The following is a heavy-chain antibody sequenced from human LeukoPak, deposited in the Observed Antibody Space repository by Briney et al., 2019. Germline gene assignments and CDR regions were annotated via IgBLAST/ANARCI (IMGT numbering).Heavy chain of an antibody. Sequence: APVKVSFKASGGTFSSYAISWVRQAPGQGLEWMGGIIPIFGTANYAQKFQGRITITADESTSTAYMELSSLRSEDTAVYYCARDLVAAAGHFGAFDIWGQGTMVTVSS. V-gene: IGHV1-69*13. CDR2: IIPIFGTA. CDR3: ARDLVAAAGHFGAFDI. CDR1: GGTFSSYA. J-gene: IGHJ3*02. D-gene: IGHD6-13*01.